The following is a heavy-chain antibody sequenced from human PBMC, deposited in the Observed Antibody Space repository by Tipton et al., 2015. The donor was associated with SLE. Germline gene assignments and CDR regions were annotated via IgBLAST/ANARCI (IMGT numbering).Heavy chain of an antibody. D-gene: IGHD4-17*01. V-gene: IGHV1-8*01. Sequence: QSGPEVKKPGASVKVSCKASGYTFTSYDINWVRQATGQGLEWMGWMNPNSGNTDYAQKFQGRVTMTRNTSISTAYMELSSLRSEDTAVYYCARGGSFDGDYVYWGQGTLVTVSS. J-gene: IGHJ4*02. CDR2: MNPNSGNT. CDR3: ARGGSFDGDYVY. CDR1: GYTFTSYD.